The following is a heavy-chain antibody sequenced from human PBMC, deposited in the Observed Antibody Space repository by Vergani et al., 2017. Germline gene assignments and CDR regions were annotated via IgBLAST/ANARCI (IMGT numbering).Heavy chain of an antibody. J-gene: IGHJ6*02. D-gene: IGHD3-22*01. CDR2: INPKSGGT. CDR3: AGAVRRMYYYDSSSYYYYYYSMDV. V-gene: IGHV1-2*02. CDR1: AYTFTDYY. Sequence: QVQVVQSGAEVKKPGASVKISCKASAYTFTDYYMHWVRRAPGQGLEWMGWINPKSGGTSYAQKFQGRVTMTRDTSISTAHVELRRLRSDDTAVYYCAGAVRRMYYYDSSSYYYYYYSMDVWGQGTTVTVSS.